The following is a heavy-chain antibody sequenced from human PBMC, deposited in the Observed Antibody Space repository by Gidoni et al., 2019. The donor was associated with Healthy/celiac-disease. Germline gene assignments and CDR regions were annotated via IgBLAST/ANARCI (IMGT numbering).Heavy chain of an antibody. CDR2: ISSSSSYI. Sequence: EVQLVESGGGLVKPGGSLRLSCAASGFTFSSYSMTWVRQAPGKGLEWVSSISSSSSYIYYADSVKGRFTISSDNAKNSLYLQMNSLRAEDTAVYYCAREGDITGTTGWFDPWGQGTLVTVSS. D-gene: IGHD1-7*01. V-gene: IGHV3-21*01. CDR1: GFTFSSYS. J-gene: IGHJ5*02. CDR3: AREGDITGTTGWFDP.